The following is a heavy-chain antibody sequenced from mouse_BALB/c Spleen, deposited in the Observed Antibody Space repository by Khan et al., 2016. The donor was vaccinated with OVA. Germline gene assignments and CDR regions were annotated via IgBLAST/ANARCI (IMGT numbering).Heavy chain of an antibody. Sequence: VELVESGAGLVQPGGSLKLSCAASGFTFSDYGMSWVRQTPDKRLELVATINSNGGTSTYPDSVKGRFTISRDNAKNTLHLQMSSLKSEDTVMYNCARIYYTDDESYWFFDVWGAGTTVTGSS. D-gene: IGHD2-14*01. CDR2: INSNGGTS. J-gene: IGHJ1*01. V-gene: IGHV5-6-3*01. CDR1: GFTFSDYG. CDR3: ARIYYTDDESYWFFDV.